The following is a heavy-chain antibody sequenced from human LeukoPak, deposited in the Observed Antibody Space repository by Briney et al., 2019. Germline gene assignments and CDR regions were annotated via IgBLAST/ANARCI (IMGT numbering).Heavy chain of an antibody. CDR2: MNPNSGNT. D-gene: IGHD3-10*01. V-gene: IGHV1-8*01. CDR3: ARVVIDYYGSGSPTV. CDR1: GYTFTSYD. J-gene: IGHJ3*01. Sequence: APVKVSCKASGYTFTSYDINWVRQATGQGLEWMGWMNPNSGNTGYAQKFQGRVTMTRNTSISTAYMELSSLRSEDTAVYYCARVVIDYYGSGSPTVWGQGTMVTVSS.